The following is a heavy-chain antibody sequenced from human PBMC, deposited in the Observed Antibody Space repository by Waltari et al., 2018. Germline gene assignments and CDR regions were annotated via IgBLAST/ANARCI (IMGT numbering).Heavy chain of an antibody. CDR1: GGTFSSYP. Sequence: QVQLVQSGAEVTKPVSPVKVSCKASGGTFSSYPPSCVRQAPGHGLEWTGGMIPIFGTANYEQKFQGRVTITADESTSTAYMELSSLRSEDTAVYYCARGDDSGYVPNWFDPWGQGTLVTVSS. V-gene: IGHV1-69*01. CDR3: ARGDDSGYVPNWFDP. J-gene: IGHJ5*02. D-gene: IGHD5-12*01. CDR2: MIPIFGTA.